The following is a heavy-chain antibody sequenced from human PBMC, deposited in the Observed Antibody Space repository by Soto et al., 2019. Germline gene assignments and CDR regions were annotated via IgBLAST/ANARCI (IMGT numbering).Heavy chain of an antibody. CDR2: IWYDGSNK. V-gene: IGHV3-33*01. CDR1: VFTFRSYG. D-gene: IGHD3-10*01. J-gene: IGHJ4*02. CDR3: ARAHRENYCYPTYFAY. Sequence: GGSLRLSCTAFVFTFRSYGLHWARQAPGKGLEWVAVIWYDGSNKYYADSVKGRFTISRDNSKNTLYLQMNSLRAEDTVVYYCARAHRENYCYPTYFAYWGQGT.